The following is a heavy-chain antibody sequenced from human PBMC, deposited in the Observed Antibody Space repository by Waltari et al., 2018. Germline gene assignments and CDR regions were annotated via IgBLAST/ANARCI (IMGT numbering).Heavy chain of an antibody. CDR2: MNPNSGNT. CDR1: GYTFTSYD. V-gene: IGHV1-8*02. J-gene: IGHJ6*02. D-gene: IGHD3-16*01. CDR3: GGRGGGGDYYYYYGMDV. Sequence: QVQLVQSGAEVKKPGASVKVSCKASGYTFTSYDINWVRQATGQGLEWMGWMNPNSGNTGDAKKYRGRHKWSRNTPIRLDVVRVSGRSGDDTGVYEWGGRGGGGDYYYYYGMDVWGQGTTVTVSS.